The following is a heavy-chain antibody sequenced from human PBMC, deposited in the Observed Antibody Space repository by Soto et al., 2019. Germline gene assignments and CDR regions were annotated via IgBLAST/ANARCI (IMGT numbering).Heavy chain of an antibody. CDR2: LSGGGSST. J-gene: IGHJ6*02. CDR1: GFTISNFA. CDR3: AKDPRYCCTDSCYEAYGVDV. Sequence: GGSLRLSCAVSGFTISNFAMSWVRQAPGKGLEWVSALSGGGSSTYYADSVRGRFTISGDDSRNTLYLQMNSLRPDDTALYYCAKDPRYCCTDSCYEAYGVDVWGQGTTVTVSS. V-gene: IGHV3-23*01. D-gene: IGHD2-2*01.